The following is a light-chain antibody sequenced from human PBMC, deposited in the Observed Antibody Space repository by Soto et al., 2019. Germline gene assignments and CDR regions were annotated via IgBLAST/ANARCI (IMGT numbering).Light chain of an antibody. Sequence: DIQMTQSPSTLSGSVGDIVTITCRASQTISSWLAWYQQKPGKAPKLLIYKESTLKSGVPSRLSGSGSGTELNLTISRLQPEDFATYYCQKYNSFIWTCGRGTKVDIK. CDR3: QKYNSFIWT. J-gene: IGKJ1*01. CDR1: QTISSW. V-gene: IGKV1-5*03. CDR2: KES.